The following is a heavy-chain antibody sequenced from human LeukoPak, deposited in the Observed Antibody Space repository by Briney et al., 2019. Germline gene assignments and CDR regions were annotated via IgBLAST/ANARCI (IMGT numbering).Heavy chain of an antibody. CDR3: ARVGRLSTSFNYYMDV. V-gene: IGHV4-34*01. D-gene: IGHD2-2*01. Sequence: KPSETLSLTCAVYGGSFSGYYWSWIRQPPGKGLEWIGEINHSGSTNCNPSLKSRVTISVDTSKNQFSLKLSPVTAADTAVYYCARVGRLSTSFNYYMDVWGKGTTVTVSS. CDR1: GGSFSGYY. J-gene: IGHJ6*03. CDR2: INHSGST.